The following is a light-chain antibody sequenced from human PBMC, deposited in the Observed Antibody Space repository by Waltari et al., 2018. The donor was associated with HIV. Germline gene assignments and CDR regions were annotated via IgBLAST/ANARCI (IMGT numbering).Light chain of an antibody. CDR3: QAWDTRAV. J-gene: IGLJ2*01. V-gene: IGLV3-1*01. Sequence: SYDLTQPPSVSVSPGQTATITCSGDKLRDKYSCWYQHKPGQSPVLVIYQDNKRPPGIPERFSGSNSGNTATLTISGTQAMDEADYYCQAWDTRAVFGGGTKLTVL. CDR1: KLRDKY. CDR2: QDN.